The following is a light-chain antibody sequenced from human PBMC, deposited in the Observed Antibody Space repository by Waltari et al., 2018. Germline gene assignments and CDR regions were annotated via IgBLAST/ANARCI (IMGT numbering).Light chain of an antibody. CDR1: QGVGKY. J-gene: IGKJ1*01. Sequence: EIVLTQSPGTLSLSPGERATLSCRASQGVGKYLAWYQQSPGQAPRRLLDHTSIRATGIPDRFSGSGYGTDVSLTISRLEPEDFAVYYCQKYDFLPATFGQGTTVEIK. CDR3: QKYDFLPAT. CDR2: HTS. V-gene: IGKV3-20*01.